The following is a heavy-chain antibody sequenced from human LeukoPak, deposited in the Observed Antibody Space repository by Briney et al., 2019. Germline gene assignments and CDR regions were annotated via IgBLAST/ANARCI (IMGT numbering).Heavy chain of an antibody. J-gene: IGHJ4*02. CDR1: GFTFDDYA. Sequence: GGSLRLSCAASGFTFDDYAMHWVRHAPGKGLEWVSGISWNSGSIGYEDSVKGRFTISRDNAKNSLYLQMNSLRAEDTALYYCAKDLSAAGTYWGQGTLVTVSS. CDR2: ISWNSGSI. D-gene: IGHD6-13*01. CDR3: AKDLSAAGTY. V-gene: IGHV3-9*01.